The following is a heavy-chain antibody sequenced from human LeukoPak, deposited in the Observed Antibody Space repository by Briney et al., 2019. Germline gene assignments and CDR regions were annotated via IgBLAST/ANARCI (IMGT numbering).Heavy chain of an antibody. J-gene: IGHJ6*03. V-gene: IGHV4-59*01. CDR2: IYYSGST. CDR1: GGSISSYY. CDR3: ARSLLTHYYYYYYMDV. D-gene: IGHD2-15*01. Sequence: SETLSLTCTVSGGSISSYYWSWIRQPPGKGLEWIGYIYYSGSTNYNPSLKSRVTISVDTSKNQFSLKLSSVTAADTAVYYCARSLLTHYYYYYYMDVWGKGTTVTVSS.